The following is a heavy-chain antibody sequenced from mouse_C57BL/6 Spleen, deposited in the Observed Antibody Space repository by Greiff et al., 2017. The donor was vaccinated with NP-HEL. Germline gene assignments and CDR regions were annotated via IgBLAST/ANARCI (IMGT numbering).Heavy chain of an antibody. D-gene: IGHD2-1*01. V-gene: IGHV1-42*01. CDR2: INPSTGGT. Sequence: VQLKQSGPELVKPGASVKISCKASGYSFTGYYMNWVKQSPEKSLEWIGEINPSTGGTTYNQKFKAKATLTVDKSSSTAYMQLKSLTSEDSAVYYCARWNGNYEGFAYWGQGTLVTVSA. CDR3: ARWNGNYEGFAY. J-gene: IGHJ3*01. CDR1: GYSFTGYY.